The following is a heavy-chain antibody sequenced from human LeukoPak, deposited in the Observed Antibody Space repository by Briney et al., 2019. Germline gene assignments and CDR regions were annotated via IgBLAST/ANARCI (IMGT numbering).Heavy chain of an antibody. CDR2: IHSGGST. Sequence: AGGSLRLSCAASGFTVSSNYMSWVRQAPGKGLEWVSVIHSGGSTYYADSVKGRFTISRDNSKNTLYLQMNSLRAEDTAVYYCARLSYYYGSGSYWQEVDYWGQGTLVTVSS. D-gene: IGHD3-10*01. CDR1: GFTVSSNY. CDR3: ARLSYYYGSGSYWQEVDY. V-gene: IGHV3-53*01. J-gene: IGHJ4*02.